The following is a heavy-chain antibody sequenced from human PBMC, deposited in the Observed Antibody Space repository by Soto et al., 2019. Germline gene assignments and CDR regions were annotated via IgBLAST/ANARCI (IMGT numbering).Heavy chain of an antibody. J-gene: IGHJ4*02. CDR1: GGSISSSSYY. CDR2: IYYSGST. V-gene: IGHV4-39*01. Sequence: SETLSLTCTVSGGSISSSSYYWGWIRQPPGKGLEWIGSIYYSGSTYYNPSLKSRVTISVDTSKNQFSLKLSSVTAADTAVYYCASLPICSGGSCYSRYFDYWAQGTLVTVSS. CDR3: ASLPICSGGSCYSRYFDY. D-gene: IGHD2-15*01.